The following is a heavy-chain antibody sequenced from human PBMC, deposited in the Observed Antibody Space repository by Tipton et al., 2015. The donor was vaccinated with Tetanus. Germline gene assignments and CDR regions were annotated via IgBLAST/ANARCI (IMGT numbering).Heavy chain of an antibody. CDR1: GFTFSSYA. J-gene: IGHJ3*02. Sequence: SLRLSCAASGFTFSSYAMSWVRQAPGKGLEWVSLIYSGGTRTYYVDSVEGRFTISRDNSKNTLHLQMNSLRAEDTAVYYCAKETPQQAFDIWGQGTMVTVSS. CDR2: IYSGGTRT. V-gene: IGHV3-23*03. D-gene: IGHD6-13*01. CDR3: AKETPQQAFDI.